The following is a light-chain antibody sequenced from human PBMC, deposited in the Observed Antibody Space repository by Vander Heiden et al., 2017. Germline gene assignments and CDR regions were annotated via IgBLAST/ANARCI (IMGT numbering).Light chain of an antibody. Sequence: IQMAMSPSSLSASVGDRVTITCRASQDISNYLTWYQQKPGKAPKLLIYDASNLETGIPSRFSGSGSGTDFTFTISSLQPEDIATYYCQQDDNLPYTFGQGTKLEIK. V-gene: IGKV1-33*01. CDR2: DAS. J-gene: IGKJ2*01. CDR1: QDISNY. CDR3: QQDDNLPYT.